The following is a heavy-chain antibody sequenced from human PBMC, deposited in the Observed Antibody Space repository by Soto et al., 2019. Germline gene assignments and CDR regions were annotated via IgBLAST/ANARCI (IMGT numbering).Heavy chain of an antibody. CDR2: ISFDGSEK. V-gene: IGHV3-30*03. J-gene: IGHJ3*02. Sequence: QVQLVESGGGVVQPGRSLRLSCAASGFTFSIYGMHWVRHAPGKGLEWVAMISFDGSEKYYTDSVKGRFHISRDSSKNTMYLRMDSLRVEDTAVYYCARDRRLYYSDAFDIWGQGTTVTVSS. CDR1: GFTFSIYG. D-gene: IGHD1-26*01. CDR3: ARDRRLYYSDAFDI.